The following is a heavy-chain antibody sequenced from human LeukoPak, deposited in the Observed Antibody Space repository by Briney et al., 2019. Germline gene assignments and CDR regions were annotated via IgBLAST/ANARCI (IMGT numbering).Heavy chain of an antibody. J-gene: IGHJ6*03. CDR1: GGTFSSYA. D-gene: IGHD2-2*01. CDR3: AYGVAIGYYYYYMDV. CDR2: IIPIFGTA. Sequence: SVKVSCKASGGTFSSYAISWVRQAPGQGLEWMGGIIPIFGTANYAQKFQGRVTITADKSTSTAYMELSSLRSEDTAVYYCAYGVAIGYYYYYMDVWGKGTTVTVSS. V-gene: IGHV1-69*06.